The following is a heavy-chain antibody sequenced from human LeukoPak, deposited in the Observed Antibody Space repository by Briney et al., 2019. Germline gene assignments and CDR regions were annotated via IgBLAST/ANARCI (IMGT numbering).Heavy chain of an antibody. Sequence: ASVKVSCKASGYTFTSYAMNWVRQAPGQGLEWMGWINTNTGNPTYAQGFTGRFVFSLDTSVSTAYLQINSLKAEDTAVYYCARVPSHMIVVPFDYWGQGTLVTVSS. CDR2: INTNTGNP. D-gene: IGHD3-22*01. CDR1: GYTFTSYA. V-gene: IGHV7-4-1*02. J-gene: IGHJ4*02. CDR3: ARVPSHMIVVPFDY.